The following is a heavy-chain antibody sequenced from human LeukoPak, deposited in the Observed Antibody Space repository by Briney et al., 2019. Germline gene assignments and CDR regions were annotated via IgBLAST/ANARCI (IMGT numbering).Heavy chain of an antibody. D-gene: IGHD6-19*01. V-gene: IGHV3-30*02. CDR3: AKGPVAVAVTYFDY. CDR2: IRYDGSNK. CDR1: GFTFSSYG. J-gene: IGHJ4*02. Sequence: PGGSLRLSCAASGFTFSSYGMHWVRQAPGKGLEWVAFIRYDGSNKYYADSVKGRFTISRDNSKNTLYLQMNSLRPEDTAVYYCAKGPVAVAVTYFDYWGQGTLVTVSS.